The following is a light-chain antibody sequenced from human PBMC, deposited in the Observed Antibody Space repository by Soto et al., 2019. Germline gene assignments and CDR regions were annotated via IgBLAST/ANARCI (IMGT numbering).Light chain of an antibody. Sequence: EIMMTQSPATLSASPGERATLSCRASQSVSSKLAWYQQKPGQAPRLLIYGASSRATGIPDRFSGSGSGTDFTLTISRLEPEDFAVYYCQQYDSSPKTFGQGTKVDI. J-gene: IGKJ1*01. V-gene: IGKV3-20*01. CDR1: QSVSSK. CDR2: GAS. CDR3: QQYDSSPKT.